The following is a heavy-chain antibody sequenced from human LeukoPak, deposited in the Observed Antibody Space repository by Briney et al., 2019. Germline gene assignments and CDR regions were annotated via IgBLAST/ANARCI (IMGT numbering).Heavy chain of an antibody. CDR2: INSDGSST. CDR1: GFTISTYW. D-gene: IGHD6-13*01. CDR3: TRQQLDAFDI. V-gene: IGHV3-74*01. Sequence: GGSLRLSCAASGFTISTYWMHWVRQAPGTGLVWVSRINSDGSSTTYADSVKGRFTISRDNAKNTLSLQMNSLRAEDTAVYYCTRQQLDAFDIWGPGTMVTVSS. J-gene: IGHJ3*02.